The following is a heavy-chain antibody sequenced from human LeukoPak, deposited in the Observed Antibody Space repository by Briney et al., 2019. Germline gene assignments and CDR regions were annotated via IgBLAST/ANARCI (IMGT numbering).Heavy chain of an antibody. CDR1: GFTFSSYG. J-gene: IGHJ6*03. CDR2: ISGSGGST. CDR3: AKQNYYGSGSYWINYYYYYMDV. Sequence: GGSLRLSCAASGFTFSSYGMSWVRQAPGKGLEWVSAISGSGGSTYYADSVKGRFTISRDNSKNTLYLQMNSLRAEDTAVYYCAKQNYYGSGSYWINYYYYYMDVWGKGTTVTISS. D-gene: IGHD3-10*01. V-gene: IGHV3-23*01.